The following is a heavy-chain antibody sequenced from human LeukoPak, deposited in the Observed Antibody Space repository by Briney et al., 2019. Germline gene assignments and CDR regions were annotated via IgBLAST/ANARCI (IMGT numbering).Heavy chain of an antibody. Sequence: SETLSLTCTVSGGSISSSSYYWSWIRQPAGKGLEWIGRIYTSGSTNYNPSLKSRVTMSVDTSKNQFSLKLSSVTAAVTAVYYCASFTGAFDIWGQGTMVTVSS. J-gene: IGHJ3*02. V-gene: IGHV4-61*02. D-gene: IGHD1-14*01. CDR3: ASFTGAFDI. CDR1: GGSISSSSYY. CDR2: IYTSGST.